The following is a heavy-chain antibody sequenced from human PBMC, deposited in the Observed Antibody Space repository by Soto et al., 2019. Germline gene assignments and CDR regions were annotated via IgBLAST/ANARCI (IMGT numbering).Heavy chain of an antibody. J-gene: IGHJ4*02. CDR2: MSYDGSNK. V-gene: IGHV3-30-3*01. D-gene: IGHD3-16*01. Sequence: QVQLVESGGGVVQPGRSLRLSCAASGFTFSSYAMHWVRRAPGKGLEWMAVMSYDGSNKYYADSVKGRFTISRDNSKNTLYLQMISLSPQGAARYYCARDGGAYWGQGTLVSVSS. CDR3: ARDGGAY. CDR1: GFTFSSYA.